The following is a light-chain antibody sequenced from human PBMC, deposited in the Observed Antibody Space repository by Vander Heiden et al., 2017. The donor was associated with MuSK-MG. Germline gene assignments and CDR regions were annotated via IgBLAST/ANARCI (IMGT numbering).Light chain of an antibody. J-gene: IGKJ4*01. Sequence: EIVLTQSPATLSLSPGERATLSCGASQSPTSTYLAWYQHRPGLAPRLLIYDASNRASGVPDRFSGSGSGRDFTLTISRLEPDDFAVYYCQQYATSPLTFGGGTKVEI. CDR2: DAS. CDR3: QQYATSPLT. V-gene: IGKV3D-20*01. CDR1: QSPTSTY.